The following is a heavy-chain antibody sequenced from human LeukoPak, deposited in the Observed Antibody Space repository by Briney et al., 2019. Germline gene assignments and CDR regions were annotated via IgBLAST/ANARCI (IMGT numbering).Heavy chain of an antibody. J-gene: IGHJ2*01. Sequence: ASVKVSXKASGGTFSSYAISWVRQAPGQGLEGMGRIIPIFGTAKYAQKFQGRVTITTDESTSTAYMELSSLRSEDTAVYYCARSQGYGAYWYFDLWGRGTLVTVSS. D-gene: IGHD5-12*01. CDR1: GGTFSSYA. CDR3: ARSQGYGAYWYFDL. V-gene: IGHV1-69*05. CDR2: IIPIFGTA.